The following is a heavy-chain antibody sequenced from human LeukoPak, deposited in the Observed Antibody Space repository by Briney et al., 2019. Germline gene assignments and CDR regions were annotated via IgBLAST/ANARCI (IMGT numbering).Heavy chain of an antibody. CDR3: ARGGRRSGYSYGKIDY. Sequence: SETLSLTCAVSGGSISSSNWWSWVRQPPGKGLEWIGEIYHSGSTNYNPSLKSRVTISVDKSKNQFSLKLSSVTAADTAVYYCARGGRRSGYSYGKIDYWGQGTLVTVSS. D-gene: IGHD5-18*01. CDR1: GGSISSSNW. CDR2: IYHSGST. J-gene: IGHJ4*02. V-gene: IGHV4-4*02.